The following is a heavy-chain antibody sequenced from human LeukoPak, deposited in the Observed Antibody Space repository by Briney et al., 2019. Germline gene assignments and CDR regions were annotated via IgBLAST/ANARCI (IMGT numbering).Heavy chain of an antibody. CDR3: ARPHYYGSGSHIPLNWFDP. CDR1: GGSIGSGSYY. Sequence: PSETLSLTCTVSGGSIGSGSYYWSWIRQPAGKGLEWIGRIYTSGSTNYNPSLKSRVTISIDTSKNQFSLKLSSVTAADTAVYYCARPHYYGSGSHIPLNWFDPWGQGTLVTVSS. V-gene: IGHV4-61*02. CDR2: IYTSGST. D-gene: IGHD3-10*01. J-gene: IGHJ5*02.